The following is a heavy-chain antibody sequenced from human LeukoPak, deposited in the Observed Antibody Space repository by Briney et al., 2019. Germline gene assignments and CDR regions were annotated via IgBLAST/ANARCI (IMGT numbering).Heavy chain of an antibody. CDR2: ISYDGSNK. D-gene: IGHD2-15*01. V-gene: IGHV3-30-3*01. J-gene: IGHJ6*02. CDR1: GFTFSSNY. Sequence: GGSLRLSCAASGFTFSSNYMSWVRQAPGKGLEWVAVISYDGSNKYYADSVKGRFTISRDNSKNTLYLQMNSLRAEDTAVYYCARVLSVAATRSLPYYYYYGMDVWGQGTTVTVSS. CDR3: ARVLSVAATRSLPYYYYYGMDV.